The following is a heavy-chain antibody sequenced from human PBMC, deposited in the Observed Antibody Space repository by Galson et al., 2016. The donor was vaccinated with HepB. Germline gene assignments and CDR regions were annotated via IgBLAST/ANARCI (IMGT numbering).Heavy chain of an antibody. CDR2: INFNSVII. D-gene: IGHD6-19*01. CDR1: GFTFDDYA. CDR3: ARDLDVEESSGWYDAFDL. Sequence: SLRLSCAASGFTFDDYAMHWVRQAPGKGLEWISGINFNSVIIGCADSVKGRFAISRDNAKNSLYLQMNSLRAEDTAVYYCARDLDVEESSGWYDAFDLWGQGTMVTVSS. V-gene: IGHV3-9*01. J-gene: IGHJ3*01.